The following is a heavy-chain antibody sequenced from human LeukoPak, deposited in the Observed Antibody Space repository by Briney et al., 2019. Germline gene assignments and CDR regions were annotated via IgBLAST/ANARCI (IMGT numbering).Heavy chain of an antibody. D-gene: IGHD2-2*01. J-gene: IGHJ4*02. CDR2: ISWNSGSI. CDR1: GFTFDDYA. CDR3: AKDHCSSTSCYPDY. Sequence: GGSLRLSCAASGFTFDDYAMHWVRQAPGKGLEWVPGISWNSGSIGYADSVKGRFTISRDNAKSSLYLQMNSLRAEDTALYYCAKDHCSSTSCYPDYWGQGTLVTVSS. V-gene: IGHV3-9*01.